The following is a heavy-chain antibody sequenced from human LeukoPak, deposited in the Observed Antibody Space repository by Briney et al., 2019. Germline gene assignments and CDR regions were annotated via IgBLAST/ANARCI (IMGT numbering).Heavy chain of an antibody. CDR3: TRSVAGFDY. Sequence: GSLRLSCAASGFTFSSYSMNWVRQAPGKGLEWVANIKQDGSERYYVDSVKGRFTISRDNAKNSLYLQMHSLRAEDTAVYYCTRSVAGFDYWGQGTLVTVSS. J-gene: IGHJ4*02. CDR2: IKQDGSER. V-gene: IGHV3-7*01. CDR1: GFTFSSYS. D-gene: IGHD6-19*01.